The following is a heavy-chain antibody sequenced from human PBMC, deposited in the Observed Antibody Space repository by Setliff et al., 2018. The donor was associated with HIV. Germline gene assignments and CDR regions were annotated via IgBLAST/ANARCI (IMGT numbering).Heavy chain of an antibody. V-gene: IGHV4-39*07. Sequence: SETLSLTCSVSGGSVSDSNVYWNWIRQSPGKGLEWIGNIYYDGSAYYNPSLKSRVTILIDTSKNQFSLKLSSVTAADTAVYYCARGFDYAQRPPLYYFDYWGQGTLVTVSS. CDR1: GGSVSDSNVY. CDR2: IYYDGSA. CDR3: ARGFDYAQRPPLYYFDY. D-gene: IGHD2-2*01. J-gene: IGHJ4*02.